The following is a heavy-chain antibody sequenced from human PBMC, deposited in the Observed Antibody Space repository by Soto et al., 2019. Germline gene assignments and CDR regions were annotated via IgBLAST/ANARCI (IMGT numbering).Heavy chain of an antibody. V-gene: IGHV4-59*08. CDR1: GGSISSYY. CDR3: ARHTLILTGYWVDH. CDR2: IYYSGST. Sequence: SETLSLTCTVSGGSISSYYWSWIRQPPGKGLEWIGYIYYSGSTNYNPSLKSRVTISIDTSKNQFSLNLNSVTAADTATYYCARHTLILTGYWVDHWGQGTLVTVSS. J-gene: IGHJ4*02. D-gene: IGHD3-9*01.